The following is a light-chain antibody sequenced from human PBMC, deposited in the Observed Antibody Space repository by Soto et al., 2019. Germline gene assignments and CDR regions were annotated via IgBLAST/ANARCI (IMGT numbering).Light chain of an antibody. CDR3: QQSYSTPLT. J-gene: IGKJ4*01. CDR2: GAS. Sequence: DIQMTQSPSSLSASVGDRVTITCRASQSISTYLNWFQQKPGKAPKFLIYGASSLQSGVPSRFGGSGSGTDFTLTISSLQPEDFAPYYCQQSYSTPLTFGGGTKVEI. CDR1: QSISTY. V-gene: IGKV1-39*01.